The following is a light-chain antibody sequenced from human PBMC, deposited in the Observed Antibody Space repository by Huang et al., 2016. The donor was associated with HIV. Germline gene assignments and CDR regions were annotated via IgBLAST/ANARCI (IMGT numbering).Light chain of an antibody. CDR2: DAS. CDR1: QDISYY. Sequence: DIQMTQSPSFLSASVGDRVTITCQASQDISYYLNWYQQRPGKAPKLLIYDASILETGVPSRFSGRGSGTDFTFIIDSLQPEDVATYYCRQSDNLPFTFGPGTKVDFK. V-gene: IGKV1-33*01. J-gene: IGKJ3*01. CDR3: RQSDNLPFT.